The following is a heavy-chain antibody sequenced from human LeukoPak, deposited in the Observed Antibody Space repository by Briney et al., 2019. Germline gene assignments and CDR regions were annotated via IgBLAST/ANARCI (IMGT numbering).Heavy chain of an antibody. D-gene: IGHD6-19*01. Sequence: PGGSLRLSCAASGFTFSSYGMHWVRQAPGKGLEWVAFIRYDGSNKYYADPVKGRFTISRDNAKNSLYLQMNSLRAEDTAVYYCARDPYSSGPLDAFDIWGQGTMVTVSS. V-gene: IGHV3-30*02. CDR2: IRYDGSNK. CDR1: GFTFSSYG. CDR3: ARDPYSSGPLDAFDI. J-gene: IGHJ3*02.